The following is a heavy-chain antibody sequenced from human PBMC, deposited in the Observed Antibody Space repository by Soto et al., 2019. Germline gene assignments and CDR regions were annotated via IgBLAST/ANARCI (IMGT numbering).Heavy chain of an antibody. Sequence: QVQLQESGPGLVKPSETLSLTCTVSGGSVSSGSYSWNWIRQPPGKGLEWIGYIYYSGSTNYNPSLKSRVTXXVXTXXNQFSLKLYSVTAADTAMYYCAREKAMVAEYYFDRWGQGTLVTVSP. V-gene: IGHV4-61*01. CDR2: IYYSGST. J-gene: IGHJ4*02. D-gene: IGHD5-18*01. CDR3: AREKAMVAEYYFDR. CDR1: GGSVSSGSYS.